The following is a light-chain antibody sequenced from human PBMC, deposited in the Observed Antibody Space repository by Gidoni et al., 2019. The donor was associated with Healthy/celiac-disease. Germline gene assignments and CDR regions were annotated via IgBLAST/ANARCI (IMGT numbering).Light chain of an antibody. CDR3: QQYYSTPS. CDR1: QSVLYSSNNKNY. J-gene: IGKJ2*01. Sequence: DIVMTQSPDSLPVSLVERATINCKSSQSVLYSSNNKNYLAWYQQKPGQPPKLLIYWASTRESGVPDRFSGSGSGTDFTLTISSLQAEDVAVYYCQQYYSTPSFGQGTKLEIK. CDR2: WAS. V-gene: IGKV4-1*01.